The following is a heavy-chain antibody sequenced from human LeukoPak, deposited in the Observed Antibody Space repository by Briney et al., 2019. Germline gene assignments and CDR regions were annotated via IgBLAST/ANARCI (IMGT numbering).Heavy chain of an antibody. J-gene: IGHJ4*02. Sequence: PGGSLRLSCAASGFTFSSYAMSWVRQAPGKGLEWVANIIQDGSAQYYVDSVKGRFTISRDNADNSLYLQMNSLRAEDTAVYYCAIDLFSCSSTSCYVYWGQGTLVTVSS. D-gene: IGHD2-2*01. V-gene: IGHV3-7*01. CDR1: GFTFSSYA. CDR3: AIDLFSCSSTSCYVY. CDR2: IIQDGSAQ.